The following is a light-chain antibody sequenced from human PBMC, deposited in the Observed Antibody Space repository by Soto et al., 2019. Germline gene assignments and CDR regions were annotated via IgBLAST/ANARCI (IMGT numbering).Light chain of an antibody. V-gene: IGKV1-39*01. CDR1: QSISNY. CDR2: AAS. Sequence: DIQMTQSPSSLSASVGDRVTITCRASQSISNYLNWYQQKPGKAPKLLMYAASSLPSGVPSRFGGSGSGTDFTLTISRLQPEDFATYYCQQSYSTPRTFGQGTKVEIK. CDR3: QQSYSTPRT. J-gene: IGKJ1*01.